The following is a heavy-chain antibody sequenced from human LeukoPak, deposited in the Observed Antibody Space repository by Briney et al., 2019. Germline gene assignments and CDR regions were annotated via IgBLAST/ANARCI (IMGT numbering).Heavy chain of an antibody. CDR2: IYDSGST. CDR1: GGSFSGYY. D-gene: IGHD6-13*01. Sequence: PSETLSLTCAVYGGSFSGYYWSWIRQPPGKGLEWIGYIYDSGSTNYNPSLKSRVTISVDTSKNQFSLKLSSVTAADTAVYYCATRDSSSLKVDYWGQGTLVTVSS. CDR3: ATRDSSSLKVDY. V-gene: IGHV4-59*08. J-gene: IGHJ4*02.